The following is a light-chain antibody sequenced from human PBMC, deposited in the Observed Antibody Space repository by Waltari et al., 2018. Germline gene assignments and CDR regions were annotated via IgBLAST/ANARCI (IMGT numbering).Light chain of an antibody. CDR3: VLYMGSGIWV. J-gene: IGLJ3*02. V-gene: IGLV8-61*01. CDR1: SGSVSTSYY. Sequence: QTVVTQEPSFSVSPGGTVTLTCGLSSGSVSTSYYPSWYQQTPGQTPRTLIYSTNSRSSGVPDRFSGSILGNKAARTITGAHADDESDYYCVLYMGSGIWVFGGGTKLTVL. CDR2: STN.